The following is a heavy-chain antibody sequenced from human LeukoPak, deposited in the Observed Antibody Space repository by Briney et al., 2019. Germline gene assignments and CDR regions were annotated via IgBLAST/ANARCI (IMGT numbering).Heavy chain of an antibody. CDR2: ISSSSSYI. CDR1: GFTFSSYS. V-gene: IGHV3-21*01. CDR3: ARDVDDYYDSSGYDY. D-gene: IGHD3-22*01. Sequence: GGSLRLSCAASGFTFSSYSMNWVRQAPGKGLEGVSSISSSSSYIYYADSVKGRFTISRDNAKNSLYLQMNSLRAEDTAVYYCARDVDDYYDSSGYDYWGQGTLVTVSS. J-gene: IGHJ4*02.